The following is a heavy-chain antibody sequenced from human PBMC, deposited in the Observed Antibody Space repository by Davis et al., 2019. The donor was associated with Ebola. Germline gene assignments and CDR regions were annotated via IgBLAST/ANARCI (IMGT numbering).Heavy chain of an antibody. D-gene: IGHD5-24*01. CDR3: AKDNRDGYNPLDY. CDR1: GFTFDDYA. J-gene: IGHJ4*02. CDR2: ISWNSNTI. Sequence: PGGSLRLSCAASGFTFDDYAMHWVRHAPGKGLEWVSGISWNSNTIDYADSVKGRFTISRDNAKNSLYLQMNSLRLEDTALYYCAKDNRDGYNPLDYWGQGTLVTVSS. V-gene: IGHV3-9*01.